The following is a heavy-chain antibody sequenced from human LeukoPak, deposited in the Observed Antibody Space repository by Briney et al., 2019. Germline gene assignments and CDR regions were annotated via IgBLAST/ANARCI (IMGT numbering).Heavy chain of an antibody. CDR1: GFTFSNYV. CDR3: ARGSSSLYHYIDV. V-gene: IGHV3-23*01. D-gene: IGHD2-2*01. CDR2: ISNSGGST. Sequence: PGGSLRLSCAASGFTFSNYVMSWVRQAPGKGLEWVSGISNSGGSTYYAESVKGRFTISRDNSKNTLYLQMNSLRAEATAVFYCARGSSSLYHYIDVWGKGTTVTVSS. J-gene: IGHJ6*03.